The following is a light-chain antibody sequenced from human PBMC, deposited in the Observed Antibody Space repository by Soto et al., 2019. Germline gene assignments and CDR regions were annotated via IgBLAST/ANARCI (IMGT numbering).Light chain of an antibody. J-gene: IGKJ5*01. CDR3: MQGTHWPIT. Sequence: DVVMTQSPLSLPVTLGQPASISCRSSQSLVYSDGHTYLNWFQQRPGQSPRRLIYQVSNRESGVPDRFSGSGSGTDFALKISRVEAEDVGVYYCMQGTHWPITFGQGTRLEIK. CDR1: QSLVYSDGHTY. CDR2: QVS. V-gene: IGKV2-30*01.